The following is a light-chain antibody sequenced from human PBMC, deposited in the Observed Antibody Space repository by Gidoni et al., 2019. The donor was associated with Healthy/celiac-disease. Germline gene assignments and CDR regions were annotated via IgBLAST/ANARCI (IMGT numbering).Light chain of an antibody. V-gene: IGKV3-20*01. CDR2: GAS. CDR1: QSVSSSY. Sequence: EIVLTQSPGTLSLSPGERATLTCRARQSVSSSYLAWYQQKPGQAPRLLIYGASSRATGIPERFSGSGSGTDFTLTISRLEPEDFAVYYCQQYGSSPGITFGQGTRLEIK. CDR3: QQYGSSPGIT. J-gene: IGKJ5*01.